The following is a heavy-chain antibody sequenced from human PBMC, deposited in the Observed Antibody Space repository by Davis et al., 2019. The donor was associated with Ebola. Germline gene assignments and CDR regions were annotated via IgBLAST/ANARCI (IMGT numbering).Heavy chain of an antibody. D-gene: IGHD6-19*01. CDR2: IYYSGST. CDR1: GGSVSSGNFY. J-gene: IGHJ4*02. Sequence: SETLSLTCTVSGGSVSSGNFYWSWIRQPPGKGLEWIGYIYYSGSTNYNPSLKSRVTISVDTSKNQFSLKLSSVTAADTAVYYCARAQRSATYSSGWYEEFYFDYWGQGTLVTVSS. CDR3: ARAQRSATYSSGWYEEFYFDY. V-gene: IGHV4-61*01.